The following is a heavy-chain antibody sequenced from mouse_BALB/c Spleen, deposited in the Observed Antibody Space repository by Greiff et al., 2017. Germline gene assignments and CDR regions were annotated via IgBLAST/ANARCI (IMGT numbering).Heavy chain of an antibody. CDR3: ARSRGNYVSYWYFDV. CDR2: IYPGDGDT. Sequence: QVHVKQSGAELVRPGSSVKISCKASGYAFSSYWMNWVKQRPGQGLEWIGQIYPGDGDTNYNGKFKGKATLTADKSSSTAYMQLSSLTSEDSAVYFCARSRGNYVSYWYFDVWGAGTTVTVSS. D-gene: IGHD2-1*01. J-gene: IGHJ1*01. CDR1: GYAFSSYW. V-gene: IGHV1-80*01.